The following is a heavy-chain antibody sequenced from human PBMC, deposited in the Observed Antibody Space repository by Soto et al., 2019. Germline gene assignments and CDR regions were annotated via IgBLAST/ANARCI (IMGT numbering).Heavy chain of an antibody. CDR2: VYYSGTT. Sequence: SETLSLTCSVPGGSVSDKTYYWSWIRQPPGKRLEWIGYVYYSGTTNYNPSLKSRVTISVDLSKNRFSLRLSSVTTADTALYYCARTTAVPNTLRSRYFFDYWGQGTLVTVSS. CDR3: ARTTAVPNTLRSRYFFDY. J-gene: IGHJ4*02. D-gene: IGHD4-17*01. CDR1: GGSVSDKTYY. V-gene: IGHV4-61*01.